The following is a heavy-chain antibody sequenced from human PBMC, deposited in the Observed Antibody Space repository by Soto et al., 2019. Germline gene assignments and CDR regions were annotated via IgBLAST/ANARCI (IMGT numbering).Heavy chain of an antibody. CDR2: IKSKTDGGIT. Sequence: GGSLRLSCAASGFTFSNAWMSWVRQAPGKGLEWVGRIKSKTDGGITDYAATVKGRFTISRDDSKNTLYLQMNSLKTEATAVYSCTPGGPQLWFDYWGQGTLVTVSS. V-gene: IGHV3-15*01. D-gene: IGHD5-18*01. CDR3: TPGGPQLWFDY. J-gene: IGHJ4*02. CDR1: GFTFSNAW.